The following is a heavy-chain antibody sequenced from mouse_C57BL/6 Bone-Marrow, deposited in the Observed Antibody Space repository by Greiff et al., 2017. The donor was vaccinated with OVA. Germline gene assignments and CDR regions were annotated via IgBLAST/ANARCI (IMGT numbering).Heavy chain of an antibody. CDR1: GYSITSGYY. CDR2: ISYDGSN. J-gene: IGHJ3*01. CDR3: ARDGYYGLFAY. V-gene: IGHV3-6*01. D-gene: IGHD2-3*01. Sequence: EVKLMESGPGLVKPSQSLSLTCSVTGYSITSGYYWNWIRQFPGNKLEWMGYISYDGSNNYNPSLKNRISITRDTSKNQFFLKLNSVTTEDTATYYCARDGYYGLFAYWGQGTLVTVSA.